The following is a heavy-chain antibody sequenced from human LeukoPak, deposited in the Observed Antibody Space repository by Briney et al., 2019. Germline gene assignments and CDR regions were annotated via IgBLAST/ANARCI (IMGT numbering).Heavy chain of an antibody. CDR2: ISRGGNTI. J-gene: IGHJ4*02. CDR1: GFTLSDYY. CDR3: ASSRSITFDY. Sequence: PGGSLRLSCAASGFTLSDYYMYWIRQAPGKGLEWVSYISRGGNTIYYSDSVKGRFTISRDNAKNSLNLQMNSLRAEDTAVYYCASSRSITFDYWGQGTLVSVSS. V-gene: IGHV3-11*01.